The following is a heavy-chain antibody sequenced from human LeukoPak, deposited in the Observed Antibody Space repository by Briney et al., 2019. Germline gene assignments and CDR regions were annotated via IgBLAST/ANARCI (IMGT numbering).Heavy chain of an antibody. Sequence: PSETLSLTCAVYGGSFSGYYWSWIRQPPGKGLEWIGEINHSGSTNYNPSLKSRVTISVDMSKNQFSLKLSSVTAADTAVYYCARATSSIAARNFDYWGQGTLVTVSS. J-gene: IGHJ4*02. D-gene: IGHD6-6*01. CDR3: ARATSSIAARNFDY. V-gene: IGHV4-34*01. CDR2: INHSGST. CDR1: GGSFSGYY.